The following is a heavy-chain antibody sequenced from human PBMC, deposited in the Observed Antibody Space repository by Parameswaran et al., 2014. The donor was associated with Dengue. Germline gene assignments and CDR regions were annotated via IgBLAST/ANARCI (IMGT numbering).Heavy chain of an antibody. CDR3: ARTDHYYVTSGYLV. Sequence: SETLSLTCTVSGASIDTGSFYWSWIRQPAGRGLEWIGRVYTSGSTNYNPSLKSRVTILVDTSKNQFSLKLSSVTAADTAVYYCARTDHYYVTSGYLVWGQGTLVTVSS. D-gene: IGHD3-22*01. CDR1: GASIDTGSFY. V-gene: IGHV4-61*02. J-gene: IGHJ4*02. CDR2: VYTSGST.